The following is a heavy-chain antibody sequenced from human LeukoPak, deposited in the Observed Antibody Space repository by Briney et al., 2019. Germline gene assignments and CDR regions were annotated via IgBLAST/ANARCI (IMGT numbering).Heavy chain of an antibody. CDR1: GFSFIESY. CDR3: ERGKRRFDY. J-gene: IGHJ4*02. V-gene: IGHV3-11*01. Sequence: GGSLRLSCAASGFSFIESYMSWIRQTPGRGLEWVACISGIGSSLYYADAVNGRFTISRDNARNSMYLYMTSLRADDTAVFYCERGKRRFDYWGQGTLVTVSS. CDR2: ISGIGSSL.